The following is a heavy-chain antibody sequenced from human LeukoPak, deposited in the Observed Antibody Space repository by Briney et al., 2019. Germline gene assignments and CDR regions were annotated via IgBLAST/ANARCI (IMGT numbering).Heavy chain of an antibody. V-gene: IGHV4-31*03. D-gene: IGHD6-6*01. CDR3: AKISAGRYGMDV. J-gene: IGHJ6*02. CDR1: GGSVTSGGYY. Sequence: SQTLSLTCTVSGGSVTSGGYYWSWIRQHPGKGLEWIGYVYYTGSTYYNPSLKSRVTISPDTSKNQFSLKVTSVTAADTAVYYCAKISAGRYGMDVWGQGTTVTVSS. CDR2: VYYTGST.